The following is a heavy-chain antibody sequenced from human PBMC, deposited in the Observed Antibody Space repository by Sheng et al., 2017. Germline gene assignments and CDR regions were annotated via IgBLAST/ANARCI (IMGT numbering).Heavy chain of an antibody. CDR1: GGSFSGYY. CDR2: INHSGST. J-gene: IGHJ4*02. V-gene: IGHV4-34*01. Sequence: QVQLQQWGAGLLKPSETLSLTCAVYGGSFSGYYWSWIRQPPGKGLEWIGEINHSGSTNYNPSLKSRVTISVDTSKNQFSLKLSSVTAADTAVYYCARLRFSFWYYYFDYWGQGTLVTVSS. D-gene: IGHD3-3*01. CDR3: ARLRFSFWYYYFDY.